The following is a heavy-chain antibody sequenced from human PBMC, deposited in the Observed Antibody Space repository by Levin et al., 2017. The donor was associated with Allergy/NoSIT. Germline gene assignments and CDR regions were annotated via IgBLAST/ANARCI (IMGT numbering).Heavy chain of an antibody. Sequence: GGSLRLSCAASGFTFSSYAMHWVRQAPGKGLEWVAVISYDGSNKYYADSVKGRFTISRDNSKNTLYLQMNSLRAEDTAVYYCARDMTTVTTSHFQHWGQGTLVTVSS. J-gene: IGHJ1*01. CDR3: ARDMTTVTTSHFQH. V-gene: IGHV3-30-3*01. CDR1: GFTFSSYA. D-gene: IGHD4-17*01. CDR2: ISYDGSNK.